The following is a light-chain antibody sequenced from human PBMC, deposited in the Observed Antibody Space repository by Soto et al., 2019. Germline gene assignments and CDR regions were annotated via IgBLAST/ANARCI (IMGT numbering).Light chain of an antibody. V-gene: IGKV3-20*01. Sequence: EIVLTQSPGTLSLSPGERATLSCRASQSFSSSYLAWYQQKPGQAPRLLIYGASSRATGIPDRFSGSGSGTDFTLTISSLEPEDFAVYYCQHYGSELVTFGPGTKVDVK. CDR1: QSFSSSY. CDR3: QHYGSELVT. CDR2: GAS. J-gene: IGKJ3*01.